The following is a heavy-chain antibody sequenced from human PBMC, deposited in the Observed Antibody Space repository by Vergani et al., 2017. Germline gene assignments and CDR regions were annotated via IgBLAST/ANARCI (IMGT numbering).Heavy chain of an antibody. D-gene: IGHD6-6*01. CDR1: GFALNRHA. V-gene: IGHV3-30*18. CDR3: AKEAKQLVYYYYMVV. CDR2: ISYDGSNK. J-gene: IGHJ6*03. Sequence: QVQLVESGGGVVQPGTSLRLSCVVSGFALNRHAMYWVRQAPGKGLEWVAVISYDGSNKYYADSVKGRLTISRDNSKNTLYLQMNSLRAEDTAVYYCAKEAKQLVYYYYMVVWGKGTTVTVSS.